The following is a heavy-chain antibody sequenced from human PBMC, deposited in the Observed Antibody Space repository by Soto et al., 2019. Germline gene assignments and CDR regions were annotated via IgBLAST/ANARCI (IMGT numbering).Heavy chain of an antibody. J-gene: IGHJ4*02. V-gene: IGHV3-30*18. Sequence: PAGSLRLSCAASGFTLSSYSMNWVRQAPGKGLEWVAVISYDGSNKYYADSVKGRFTISRDNSKNTLYLQMNSLRAEDTAVYYCAKLGSTSPLGYWGQGTLVTVSS. CDR1: GFTLSSYS. D-gene: IGHD2-2*01. CDR3: AKLGSTSPLGY. CDR2: ISYDGSNK.